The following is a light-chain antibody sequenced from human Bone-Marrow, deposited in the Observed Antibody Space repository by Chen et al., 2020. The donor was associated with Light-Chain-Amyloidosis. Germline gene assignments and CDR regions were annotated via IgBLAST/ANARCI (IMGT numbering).Light chain of an antibody. CDR3: QSADSSGTYEVI. J-gene: IGLJ2*01. CDR1: DLPTKY. CDR2: RDT. V-gene: IGLV3-25*03. Sequence: SYELTQPPSVSVSPGQTARITCSGDDLPTKYAYWYQQKPGQAPELVIHRDTERPSGYSERFSGSRAGTTATMTISVVQAADEADYHWQSADSSGTYEVIFGGGTKLTVL.